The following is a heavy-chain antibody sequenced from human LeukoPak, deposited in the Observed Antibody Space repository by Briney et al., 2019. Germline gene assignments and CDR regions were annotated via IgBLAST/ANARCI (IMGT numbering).Heavy chain of an antibody. V-gene: IGHV1-18*04. J-gene: IGHJ4*02. D-gene: IGHD6-19*01. CDR1: GYTFTNYG. CDR3: ARGRGSSDWYYCDN. Sequence: ASVKVSCKASGYTFTNYGITWVRQAPGQGLEWMGWINAYNGYTNYAQKIQDRVTVTTDTSTSTAYKELRSLRSDDTAVYYCARGRGSSDWYYCDNWGQGTLVTVSS. CDR2: INAYNGYT.